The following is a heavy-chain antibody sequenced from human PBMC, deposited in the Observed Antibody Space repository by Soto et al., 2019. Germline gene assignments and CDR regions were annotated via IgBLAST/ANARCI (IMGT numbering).Heavy chain of an antibody. D-gene: IGHD6-19*01. CDR2: ISCCGGSA. Sequence: EVQLLESGGGVVQPGGSLRLSCVASGFTFKKFAMAWVRQAAGAGLEWVSGISCCGGSASYADSVKGRFSIARDDSKNTVSLQLNSLRVEDTAQYYCAKADGQQWLIPHLDNWGQGTLVTVS. CDR1: GFTFKKFA. J-gene: IGHJ4*02. CDR3: AKADGQQWLIPHLDN. V-gene: IGHV3-23*01.